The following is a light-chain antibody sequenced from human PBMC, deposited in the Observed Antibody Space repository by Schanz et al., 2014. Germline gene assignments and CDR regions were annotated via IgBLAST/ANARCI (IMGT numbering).Light chain of an antibody. CDR2: DAS. J-gene: IGKJ1*01. CDR1: QSVGSY. V-gene: IGKV3-11*01. CDR3: QQYDRSPPT. Sequence: EIVLTQSPATLSLSPGERATLSCRASQSVGSYLAWYLQKPGQAPRLLIYDASNRATGIPARLSGSGSGTDFTLTISSLEPEDFAVYYCQQYDRSPPTFGQGTRVEIK.